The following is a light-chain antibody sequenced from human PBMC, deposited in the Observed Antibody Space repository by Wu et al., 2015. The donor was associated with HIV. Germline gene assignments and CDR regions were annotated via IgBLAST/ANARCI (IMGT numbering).Light chain of an antibody. Sequence: ESVLTQSPGTLSLSPGETATLSCRASQNVNSDYLAWYQQRPGQTPRLLIYGASRRATDIPDRFRGTGSGTDFTLTITRLEPEDFAVYYCQQYGTSPPWTFGPGPR. CDR2: GAS. V-gene: IGKV3-20*01. CDR3: QQYGTSPPWT. CDR1: QNVNSDY. J-gene: IGKJ1*01.